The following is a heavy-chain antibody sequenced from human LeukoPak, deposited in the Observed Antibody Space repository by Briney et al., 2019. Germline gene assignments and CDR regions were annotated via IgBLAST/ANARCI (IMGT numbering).Heavy chain of an antibody. Sequence: PGGSLRLSCVASGFTFNTYVMHWVRQAPGKGLEWVAVISSDGSIKYYADSVKGRFTISRDNSKNTLYLQMNSLRAEDTAVYYCARRAGAYSHPYDYWGQGTLVTVSS. CDR1: GFTFNTYV. CDR3: ARRAGAYSHPYDY. V-gene: IGHV3-30*14. J-gene: IGHJ4*02. D-gene: IGHD4/OR15-4a*01. CDR2: ISSDGSIK.